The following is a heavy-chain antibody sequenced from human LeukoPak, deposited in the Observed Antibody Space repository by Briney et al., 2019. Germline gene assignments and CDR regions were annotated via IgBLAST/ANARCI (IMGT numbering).Heavy chain of an antibody. D-gene: IGHD1-26*01. J-gene: IGHJ4*02. CDR3: ARQSTRLFNTGSYYPPPAYDY. CDR1: GYTFTSYA. CDR2: INAGNGNT. Sequence: ASVKVSCKASGYTFTSYAMHWVRQAPGQRLEWMGWINAGNGNTQYSQEFQGRVTISRDTSASTAYMELRSLRSDDTAVYYCARQSTRLFNTGSYYPPPAYDYWGQGTLVIVSS. V-gene: IGHV1-3*01.